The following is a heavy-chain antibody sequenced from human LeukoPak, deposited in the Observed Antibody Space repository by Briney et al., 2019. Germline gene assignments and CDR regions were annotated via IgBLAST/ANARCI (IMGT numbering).Heavy chain of an antibody. D-gene: IGHD5-18*01. CDR3: ARVLGVDTAMGGGDY. V-gene: IGHV3-7*01. CDR2: IKQDGSEK. Sequence: GGSLRLSCAPSGFTFSIYWMSWVRQAPGKGLEWVANIKQDGSEKYHVPSVKGQLTISRDNANSTRYLQMNSLRAENTAVYYCARVLGVDTAMGGGDYWGQGTLVTVSS. CDR1: GFTFSIYW. J-gene: IGHJ4*02.